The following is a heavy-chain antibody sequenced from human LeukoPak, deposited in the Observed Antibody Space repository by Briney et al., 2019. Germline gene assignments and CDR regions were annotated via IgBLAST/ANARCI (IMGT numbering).Heavy chain of an antibody. CDR2: INHSGST. V-gene: IGHV4-34*01. CDR1: GGSFSCYY. Sequence: SETLSLTCAVYGGSFSCYYWSWIRQPPGKGLEWIGEINHSGSTNYNPSLKSRVTISVDTSKNQFSLKLSSVTAADTAVYYCASGGGVIVRYVYWGQGTLVTVSS. D-gene: IGHD3-16*02. CDR3: ASGGGVIVRYVY. J-gene: IGHJ4*02.